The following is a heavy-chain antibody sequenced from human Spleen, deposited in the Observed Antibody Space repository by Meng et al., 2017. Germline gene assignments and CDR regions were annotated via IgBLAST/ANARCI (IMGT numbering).Heavy chain of an antibody. D-gene: IGHD3-10*01. CDR1: GFSLSTSGVA. V-gene: IGHV2-5*02. CDR3: AHSPYASGVRRDFDY. CDR2: IYWDGDK. J-gene: IGHJ4*02. Sequence: QITLKESGPTLVKPTQTLTLTCTFSGFSLSTSGVAVGWIRQPPGKALEWLALIYWDGDKRYSPSLKSRLAITKDTSKNQVVLTMTNMDPVDTATYYCAHSPYASGVRRDFDYWGQGTLVTVSS.